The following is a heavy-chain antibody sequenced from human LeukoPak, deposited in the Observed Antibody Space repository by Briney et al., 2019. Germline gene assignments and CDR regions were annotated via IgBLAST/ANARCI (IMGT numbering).Heavy chain of an antibody. J-gene: IGHJ4*02. CDR3: ARVRPQSIDY. Sequence: GGSLRLSCAASGFTFSNYGVHWVRQAPGKGLEWVAVISYDGSNKYFADSVKGRFTISRDNSKNTLYLQMNSLRAEDTAIYYCARVRPQSIDYWGQGTLVTVSS. CDR1: GFTFSNYG. D-gene: IGHD6-19*01. CDR2: ISYDGSNK. V-gene: IGHV3-30*03.